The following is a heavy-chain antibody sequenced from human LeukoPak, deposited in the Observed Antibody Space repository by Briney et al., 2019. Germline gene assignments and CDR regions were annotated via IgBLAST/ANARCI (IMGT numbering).Heavy chain of an antibody. CDR2: IKKDGSEK. V-gene: IGHV3-7*01. D-gene: IGHD1-14*01. Sequence: GGSLRLSCAATGFTFSNYWMGWVRQAPGKGLEWVADIKKDGSEKYYVDSVKGRFTISRDNAKRSLYLQMNSLRAEDTAVYYCAITRLTYFDYWGQGTLVTVSS. J-gene: IGHJ4*02. CDR3: AITRLTYFDY. CDR1: GFTFSNYW.